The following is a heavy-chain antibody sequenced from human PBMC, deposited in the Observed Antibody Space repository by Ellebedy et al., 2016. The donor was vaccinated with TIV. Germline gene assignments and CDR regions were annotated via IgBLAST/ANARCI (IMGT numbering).Heavy chain of an antibody. D-gene: IGHD3-22*01. CDR1: GFTSSSYA. CDR2: ISGSGGST. CDR3: AKSDYYDSSGYSDNFDY. J-gene: IGHJ4*02. Sequence: GGSLRLSXAASGFTSSSYAMSWVRQAPGKGLEWVSAISGSGGSTYYADSVKGRFTISRDNSKNTLYLQMNSLRAEDTAVYYCAKSDYYDSSGYSDNFDYWGQGTLVTVSS. V-gene: IGHV3-23*01.